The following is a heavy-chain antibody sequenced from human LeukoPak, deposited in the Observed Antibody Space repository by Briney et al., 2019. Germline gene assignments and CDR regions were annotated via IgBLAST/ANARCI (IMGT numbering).Heavy chain of an antibody. D-gene: IGHD6-13*01. Sequence: SGTLSLTCTVSGDSIREYYWSWIRQPPGKGLEWIGYVFYSGSTNYNPSLKSRVTTSVDTSKNQLSLKLSSVTAADTAVYYCARDLRSSSWSYYFDYWGQGTLVTVSS. CDR1: GDSIREYY. CDR2: VFYSGST. J-gene: IGHJ4*02. CDR3: ARDLRSSSWSYYFDY. V-gene: IGHV4-59*01.